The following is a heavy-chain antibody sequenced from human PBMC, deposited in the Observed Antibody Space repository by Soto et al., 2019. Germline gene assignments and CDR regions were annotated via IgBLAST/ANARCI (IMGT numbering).Heavy chain of an antibody. Sequence: SGPTLVNPTQTLTLTCTVSGFSLSTSGVGVGWIRKPPGKALEWLALIYWNDDMRYSPSLKSRLTITKDTSKNQVVLTMPNMDPVDTATCYCAHSGDIVVGVAAIVGGAFDIWGQGTMVIVSS. CDR1: GFSLSTSGVG. CDR2: IYWNDDM. J-gene: IGHJ3*02. D-gene: IGHD2-15*01. V-gene: IGHV2-5*01. CDR3: AHSGDIVVGVAAIVGGAFDI.